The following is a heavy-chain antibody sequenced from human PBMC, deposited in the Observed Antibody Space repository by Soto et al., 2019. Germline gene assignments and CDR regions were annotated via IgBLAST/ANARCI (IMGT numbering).Heavy chain of an antibody. J-gene: IGHJ6*03. CDR1: GFTFSDYY. D-gene: IGHD4-17*01. Sequence: SLRLSCAASGFTFSDYYMSWIRQAPGKGLEWVSYISSSGSTIYYADSVKGRFTISRDNAKNSLYLQMNSLRAEDTAVYYCARSPLVYCDFGPLPSPGTYYYYYYMDVWGKGTTVTVSS. CDR3: ARSPLVYCDFGPLPSPGTYYYYYYMDV. CDR2: ISSSGSTI. V-gene: IGHV3-11*01.